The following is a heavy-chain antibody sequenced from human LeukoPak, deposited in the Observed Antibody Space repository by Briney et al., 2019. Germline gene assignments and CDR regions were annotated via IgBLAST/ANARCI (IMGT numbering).Heavy chain of an antibody. CDR1: GFTFSSYA. CDR2: INWNGGST. Sequence: GGSLRLSCAASGFTFSSYAMSWVHQAPGKGLEWVSGINWNGGSTGYADSVEGRFTISRDNAKNSLYLQMNSLRAEDTALYYCARDLHSSSWYGGGYWGQGTLVTVSS. J-gene: IGHJ4*02. D-gene: IGHD6-13*01. V-gene: IGHV3-20*04. CDR3: ARDLHSSSWYGGGY.